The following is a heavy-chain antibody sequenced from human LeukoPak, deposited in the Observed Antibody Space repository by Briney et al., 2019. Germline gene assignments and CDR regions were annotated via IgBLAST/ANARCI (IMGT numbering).Heavy chain of an antibody. CDR3: AADSSGWFDYYYYMDV. J-gene: IGHJ6*03. CDR1: GFTSTSSA. D-gene: IGHD6-19*01. V-gene: IGHV1-58*02. Sequence: GTSVKVSCKASGFTSTSSAMQWVRQARGQRLEWIGWIVVGSGNTNYAQKFQERVTITRDMSTSTAYMELSSLRSEDTAVYYCAADSSGWFDYYYYMDVWGKGTTVTVSS. CDR2: IVVGSGNT.